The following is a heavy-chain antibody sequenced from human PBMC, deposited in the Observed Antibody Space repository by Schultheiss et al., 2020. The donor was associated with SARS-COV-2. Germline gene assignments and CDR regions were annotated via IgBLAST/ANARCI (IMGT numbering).Heavy chain of an antibody. Sequence: GESLKISCAASGFTFSSYAMHWVRQAPGKGLEWVAVIWYDGSNKYYADSVKGRFTISRDNSKNTLYLHMNSLRVEDTGLYYCARGSPLDWYFDLWGRGTLVTVSS. J-gene: IGHJ2*01. V-gene: IGHV3-30*07. CDR3: ARGSPLDWYFDL. CDR1: GFTFSSYA. CDR2: IWYDGSNK.